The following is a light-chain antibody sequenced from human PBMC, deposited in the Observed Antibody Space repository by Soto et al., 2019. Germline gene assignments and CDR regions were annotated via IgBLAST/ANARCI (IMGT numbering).Light chain of an antibody. CDR2: AAS. Sequence: DIQMTQSPSSLSASVGDTVTITCRSSQDIRNDLGWYQQKPGKAPKSLIFAASSLQSGAPSRVIGSGSGTEFTLTISGLQHEEFAAYYCLQHYYYPPWTFGQGTKVEI. J-gene: IGKJ1*01. V-gene: IGKV1-17*01. CDR1: QDIRND. CDR3: LQHYYYPPWT.